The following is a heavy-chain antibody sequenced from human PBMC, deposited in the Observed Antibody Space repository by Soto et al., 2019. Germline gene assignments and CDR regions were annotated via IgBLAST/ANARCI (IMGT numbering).Heavy chain of an antibody. CDR1: GFTFSSYA. J-gene: IGHJ6*02. V-gene: IGHV3-30*09. CDR2: ISSDGNYK. Sequence: PGGSLRLSCAASGFTFSSYAMHWVRQAPGKGLEWVAVISSDGNYKYYAASVEGRFAISRDNSKNTLYLQMNSLRAEDTAVYFCARLVLPRTHTGDYYGLEVWGQGTTVTVSS. CDR3: ARLVLPRTHTGDYYGLEV. D-gene: IGHD6-6*01.